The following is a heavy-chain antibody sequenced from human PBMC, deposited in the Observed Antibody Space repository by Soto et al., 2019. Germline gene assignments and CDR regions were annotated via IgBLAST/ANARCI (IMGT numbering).Heavy chain of an antibody. CDR2: INPSGST. CDR3: ARGRDGGAAN. Sequence: QVQLQQWGAGLLKPSETLSLTCAVYGGSFSGYYWSWIRQPPGKGLEWIGEINPSGSTNYTPSLKSRVTMSGDTPKNQFSLKLTSVTAADTAVYYCARGRDGGAANWGQGTPVTVSS. CDR1: GGSFSGYY. D-gene: IGHD4-17*01. V-gene: IGHV4-34*01. J-gene: IGHJ4*02.